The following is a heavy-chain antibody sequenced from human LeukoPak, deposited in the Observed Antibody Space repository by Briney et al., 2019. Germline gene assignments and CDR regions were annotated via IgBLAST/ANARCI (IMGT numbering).Heavy chain of an antibody. V-gene: IGHV3-30*04. CDR3: ARDRGRYCSSTSCLQFDY. Sequence: GGSPRLSCAASGFTFSSYAMHWVRQAPGKGLEWVAVISYDGSNKYYADSVKGRFTISRDNSKNTLYLQMNSLRAEDTAVYYCARDRGRYCSSTSCLQFDYWGQGTLVTVSS. D-gene: IGHD2-2*01. CDR2: ISYDGSNK. CDR1: GFTFSSYA. J-gene: IGHJ4*02.